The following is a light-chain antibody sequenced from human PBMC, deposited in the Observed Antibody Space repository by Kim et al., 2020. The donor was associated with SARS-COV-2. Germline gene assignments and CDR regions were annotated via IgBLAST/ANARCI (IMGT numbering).Light chain of an antibody. J-gene: IGLJ2*01. CDR3: NSRDSSGNHVV. CDR1: SLRSYY. CDR2: GKN. V-gene: IGLV3-19*01. Sequence: ALGQTVRITCQGDSLRSYYASWYQQKPGQAPVLVIYGKNNRPSGIPDRFSGSSSGNTASLTITGAQSEDEADYYCNSRDSSGNHVVFGGGTQLTVL.